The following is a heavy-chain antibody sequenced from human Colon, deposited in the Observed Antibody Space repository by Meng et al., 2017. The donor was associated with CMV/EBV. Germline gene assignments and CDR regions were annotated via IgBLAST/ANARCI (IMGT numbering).Heavy chain of an antibody. CDR2: ILPIFITT. J-gene: IGHJ6*02. V-gene: IGHV1-69*05. D-gene: IGHD3-3*01. Sequence: SVKVSCKASGGTLRNYGISWVRQAPGQGLEWIGGILPIFITTKYGQKFQGRITITTDESASTAYMELKSLRSDDTAVYYCARDRPPGYYDFWSGPGGVGMDVWGQGTTVTVSS. CDR1: GGTLRNYG. CDR3: ARDRPPGYYDFWSGPGGVGMDV.